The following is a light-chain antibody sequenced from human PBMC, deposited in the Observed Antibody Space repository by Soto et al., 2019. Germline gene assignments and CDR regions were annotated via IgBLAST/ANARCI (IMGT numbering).Light chain of an antibody. J-gene: IGKJ1*01. V-gene: IGKV3-20*01. CDR2: GAS. CDR3: QQYGSSGT. Sequence: EIVLTQAPGTLSLSPGERATLSCRASQSVSNNYLAWYQQKPGQAPSLLISGASNRATGIPDRFSGSGSGTDFPLTLSRLEPEDFAVYYCQQYGSSGTFGQGTKVDIK. CDR1: QSVSNNY.